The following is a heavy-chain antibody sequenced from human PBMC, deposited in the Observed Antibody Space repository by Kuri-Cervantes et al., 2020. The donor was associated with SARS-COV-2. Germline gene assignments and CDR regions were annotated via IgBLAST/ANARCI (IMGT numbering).Heavy chain of an antibody. Sequence: TLSLTCVVSDYSISSAYYWGWIRQPPGKGLEWIGNIFHTGNTYYNPSLKSRVTISGDTSKDQFSLKLSSVTAADTAVYYCARTVTTTPDYWGQGTLVTVSS. J-gene: IGHJ4*02. D-gene: IGHD4-11*01. V-gene: IGHV4-38-2*01. CDR2: IFHTGNT. CDR1: DYSISSAYY. CDR3: ARTVTTTPDY.